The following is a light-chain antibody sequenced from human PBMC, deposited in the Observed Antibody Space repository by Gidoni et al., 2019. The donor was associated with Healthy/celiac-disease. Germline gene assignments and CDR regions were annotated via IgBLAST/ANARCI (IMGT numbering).Light chain of an antibody. J-gene: IGLJ1*01. CDR1: NSGSKR. V-gene: IGLV3-21*03. CDR2: DDS. CDR3: QVWDSSSDHPGV. Sequence: SYVLTQPPPVSVAPGKTARITCGGNNSGSKRVHWYQQKPGPAPVLVVYDDSDRPSGIPERFSGSNSGNTATLTISRVEAGDEADYYCQVWDSSSDHPGVFGTGTKVTVL.